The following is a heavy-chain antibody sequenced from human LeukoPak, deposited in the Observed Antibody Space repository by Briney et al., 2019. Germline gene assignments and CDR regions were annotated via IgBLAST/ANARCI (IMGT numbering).Heavy chain of an antibody. CDR1: GGSIYSYY. CDR3: ARDYKFYCPNGVCYTYYFDY. J-gene: IGHJ4*02. V-gene: IGHV4-4*07. CDR2: IYTSGST. Sequence: SETLSLTCTVSGGSIYSYYWSWIRQPAGKGLEWIGRIYTSGSTNYNPSLKSRVTMSVDTSKNQFSLRLTSVTAADTAVYYCARDYKFYCPNGVCYTYYFDYWGQGTRVTVSS. D-gene: IGHD2-8*01.